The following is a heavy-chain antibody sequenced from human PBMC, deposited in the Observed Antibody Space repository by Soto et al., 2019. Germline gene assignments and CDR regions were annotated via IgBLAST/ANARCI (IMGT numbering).Heavy chain of an antibody. V-gene: IGHV3-23*01. Sequence: EVKLLESGGGLVQPGGSLRLSCAGSGFTFRAYTMAWVRQAPGKGLEWVSGIDGRDGTYYADSVKGRFNISRDSSRNTLFLQMNSLRADDTAVYYCAKTGPVTARIRFDYWGQGGLVTVSS. CDR1: GFTFRAYT. J-gene: IGHJ4*02. D-gene: IGHD2-21*02. CDR2: IDGRDGT. CDR3: AKTGPVTARIRFDY.